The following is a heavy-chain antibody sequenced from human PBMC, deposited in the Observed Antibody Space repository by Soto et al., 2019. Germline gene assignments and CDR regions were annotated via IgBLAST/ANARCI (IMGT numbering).Heavy chain of an antibody. Sequence: ASMKGSCKASGGTFSSYAISWGRQAPGQRLEWKGGIIPIFGTANYAQKFQGRVTITADESTSTAYMELSSLRSEDTAVYYCARDQSGAKNSMRYSSPGYWGQGTLVTVSS. CDR1: GGTFSSYA. J-gene: IGHJ4*02. CDR2: IIPIFGTA. V-gene: IGHV1-69*13. D-gene: IGHD6-19*01. CDR3: ARDQSGAKNSMRYSSPGY.